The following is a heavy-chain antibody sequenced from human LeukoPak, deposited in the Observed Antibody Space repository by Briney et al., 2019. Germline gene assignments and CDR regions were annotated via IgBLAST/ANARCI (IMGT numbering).Heavy chain of an antibody. J-gene: IGHJ4*02. CDR3: ARGGYSYGYTHFDY. CDR2: MNPNSGNT. V-gene: IGHV1-18*01. D-gene: IGHD5-18*01. Sequence: GASVKVSCKASGYAFMSYGINWVRQATGQGLEWMGWMNPNSGNTGYAQKLQGRVTMTTDTSTSTAYMELRSLRSDDTAVYYCARGGYSYGYTHFDYWGQGTLVTVSS. CDR1: GYAFMSYG.